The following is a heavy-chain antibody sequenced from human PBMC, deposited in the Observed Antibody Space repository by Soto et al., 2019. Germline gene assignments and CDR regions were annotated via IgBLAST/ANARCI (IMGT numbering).Heavy chain of an antibody. CDR2: ISGSGGST. Sequence: GGSLRLSCTASKFTFSSYVMSWVRHAPGKGLEWVSPISGSGGSTYYAGSVKGRFTISRDTSKSTLYLQMNSLRAEDTAIYYCAKGVTYYDFWSNHFDYWGQGTLVTVSS. D-gene: IGHD3-3*01. CDR3: AKGVTYYDFWSNHFDY. CDR1: KFTFSSYV. J-gene: IGHJ4*02. V-gene: IGHV3-23*01.